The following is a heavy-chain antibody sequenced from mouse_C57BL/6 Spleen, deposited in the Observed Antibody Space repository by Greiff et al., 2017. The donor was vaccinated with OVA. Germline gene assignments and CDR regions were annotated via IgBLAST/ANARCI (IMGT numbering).Heavy chain of an antibody. CDR3: ATSIGTYYFDY. D-gene: IGHD2-14*01. CDR1: GFSLTSYG. V-gene: IGHV2-2*01. CDR2: IWSGGST. Sequence: QVQLKESGPGLVQPSQSLSITCTVSGFSLTSYGVHWVRQSPGKGLEWLGVIWSGGSTDYNAAFISRLSISKDNSKSQVFFKMNSLQADDTAIYYCATSIGTYYFDYWGQGTTLTVSS. J-gene: IGHJ2*01.